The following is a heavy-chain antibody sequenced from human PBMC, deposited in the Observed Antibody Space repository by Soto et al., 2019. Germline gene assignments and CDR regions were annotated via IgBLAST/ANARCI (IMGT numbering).Heavy chain of an antibody. CDR3: ARDLYSGSYSEAY. Sequence: PGGSLRLSCAASGFSFSDYSMNWVRQAPGKGLEWVSKITSSGATVHYADSVKGRFIISRDNGMSSLYLEMNSLRDEDTAVYYCARDLYSGSYSEAYWGQGTLVTVSS. J-gene: IGHJ4*02. CDR1: GFSFSDYS. D-gene: IGHD1-26*01. V-gene: IGHV3-48*02. CDR2: ITSSGATV.